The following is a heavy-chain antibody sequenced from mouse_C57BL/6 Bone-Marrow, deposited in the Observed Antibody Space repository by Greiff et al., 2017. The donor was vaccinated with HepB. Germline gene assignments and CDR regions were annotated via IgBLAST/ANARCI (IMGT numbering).Heavy chain of an antibody. CDR2: ISDGGSYT. CDR3: ARDPKS. Sequence: EVKLVESGGGLVKPGGSLKLSCAASGFTFSSYAMSWVRQTPEKRLEWVATISDGGSYTYYPDNVKGRFTISRDNAKNNLYLQMSHLKSEDTAMYYCARDPKSWGQGTLVTVAA. V-gene: IGHV5-4*01. J-gene: IGHJ3*01. CDR1: GFTFSSYA.